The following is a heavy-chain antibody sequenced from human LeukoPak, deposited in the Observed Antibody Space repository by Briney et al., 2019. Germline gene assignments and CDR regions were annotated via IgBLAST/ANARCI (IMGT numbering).Heavy chain of an antibody. CDR1: GGTFSSYA. Sequence: GSSVKVSCKASGGTFSSYAISWVRQAPGQGLEWMGRIIPILGIANYAQKFQGRVTITADKSTSTAYMELSSLRSEDTAVYYCARVPHSSGWYRYFDYWGQGTLVTVSS. CDR3: ARVPHSSGWYRYFDY. D-gene: IGHD6-19*01. CDR2: IIPILGIA. V-gene: IGHV1-69*04. J-gene: IGHJ4*02.